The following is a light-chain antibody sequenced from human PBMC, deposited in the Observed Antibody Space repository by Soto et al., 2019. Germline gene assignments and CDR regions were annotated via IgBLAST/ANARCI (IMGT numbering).Light chain of an antibody. V-gene: IGLV2-14*03. Sequence: QSALTQPASVSGSPGQSITISCTGTSSDVGGYKYVSWYQQHPGKAPKLLIYTVNNRPSGVSNRFSGSKSGNTASLTISGLQAEDEADYYCSSYTSSSSYVFGTRTKLTVL. CDR3: SSYTSSSSYV. CDR2: TVN. CDR1: SSDVGGYKY. J-gene: IGLJ1*01.